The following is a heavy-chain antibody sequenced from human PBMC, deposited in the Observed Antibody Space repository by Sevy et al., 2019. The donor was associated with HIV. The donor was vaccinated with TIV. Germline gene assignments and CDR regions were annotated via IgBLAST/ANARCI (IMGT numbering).Heavy chain of an antibody. J-gene: IGHJ4*02. CDR3: ARAVYYYDSFYFDY. D-gene: IGHD3-22*01. CDR2: IYYIGRT. CDR1: GDSISSYY. V-gene: IGHV4-59*01. Sequence: SETLSLTCTVSGDSISSYYWSWIRQPPGKGLEWIGYIYYIGRTNYSPSLKSRVSISVDTSKNQFSLKLSSVTSADTAVYYCARAVYYYDSFYFDYWGQGTLVTVSS.